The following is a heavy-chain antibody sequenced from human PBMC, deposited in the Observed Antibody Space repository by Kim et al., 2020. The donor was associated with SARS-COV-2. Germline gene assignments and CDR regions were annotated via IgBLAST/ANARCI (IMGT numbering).Heavy chain of an antibody. J-gene: IGHJ6*02. Sequence: GGSLRLSCAASGFTFSSYAMSWVRQAPGKGLEWVSAISGSGGSTYYADSVKGRFTISRDNSKNTLYLQMNSLRAEDTAVYYCAKSRRANTAMFSYYYYGMDVWGQGTTVIVSS. V-gene: IGHV3-23*01. CDR1: GFTFSSYA. D-gene: IGHD5-18*01. CDR2: ISGSGGST. CDR3: AKSRRANTAMFSYYYYGMDV.